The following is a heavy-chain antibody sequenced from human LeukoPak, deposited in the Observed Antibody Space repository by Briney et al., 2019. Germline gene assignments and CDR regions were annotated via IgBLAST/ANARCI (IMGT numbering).Heavy chain of an antibody. CDR2: INGDGSTT. J-gene: IGHJ6*02. Sequence: GGSLRLSCAASGFTFSSYWMHWVRHAPGKGLMWVSRINGDGSTTSYADSVKGRFTISRDNAKNTLYLQMNSLRAEDTAVYYCARDLSSFYYDSSGGMDVWGRGTTVTVSS. CDR3: ARDLSSFYYDSSGGMDV. D-gene: IGHD3-22*01. V-gene: IGHV3-74*01. CDR1: GFTFSSYW.